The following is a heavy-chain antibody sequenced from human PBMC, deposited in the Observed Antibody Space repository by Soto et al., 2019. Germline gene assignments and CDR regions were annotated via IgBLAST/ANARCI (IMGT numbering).Heavy chain of an antibody. D-gene: IGHD2-2*01. CDR3: VKDRYVPRNYFDY. J-gene: IGHJ4*02. CDR1: GFTFSIYA. Sequence: GGSLRLSCSASGFTFSIYAMHWVRHAPGKGLEYVSAISSNGGSTYYADSVKGRFTISRDNSKNTLYLQMSSLRAEDTAVYYCVKDRYVPRNYFDYWGQGTLVTVSS. CDR2: ISSNGGST. V-gene: IGHV3-64D*06.